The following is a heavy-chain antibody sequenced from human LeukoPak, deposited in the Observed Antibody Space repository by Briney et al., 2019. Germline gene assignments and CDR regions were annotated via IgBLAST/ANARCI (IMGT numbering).Heavy chain of an antibody. CDR2: ISYDGSNK. D-gene: IGHD4-17*01. V-gene: IGHV3-30-3*01. Sequence: GRSLRLSCAASGFTFSSYAMHWVRQAPGKGLEWVAVISYDGSNKYYADSVKGRFTISRDNSKNTLYLQMNSLRAEDTAVYYCARDLAGRVATVIMYYFDYWGQGTLVTVSS. CDR1: GFTFSSYA. J-gene: IGHJ4*02. CDR3: ARDLAGRVATVIMYYFDY.